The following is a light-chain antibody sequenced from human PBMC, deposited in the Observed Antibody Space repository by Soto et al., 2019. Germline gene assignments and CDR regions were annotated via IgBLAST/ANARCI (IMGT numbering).Light chain of an antibody. V-gene: IGLV2-14*01. J-gene: IGLJ3*02. Sequence: QSALTQPASVSGSPGQSITISCTGTSSDVGGYDFVSWYQHHPGKAPKLMIYAVIYRPSGVSNRFSGSKSGNTASLTISGLQAKDEADYYCSSYTSSGGWVFGGGTKLTVL. CDR2: AVI. CDR1: SSDVGGYDF. CDR3: SSYTSSGGWV.